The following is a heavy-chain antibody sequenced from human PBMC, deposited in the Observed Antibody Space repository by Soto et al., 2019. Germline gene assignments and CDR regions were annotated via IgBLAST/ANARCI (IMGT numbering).Heavy chain of an antibody. CDR3: ARVGGLYFPGGSCYSDY. CDR2: ARNEAKSYTT. J-gene: IGHJ4*02. V-gene: IGHV3-72*01. D-gene: IGHD2-15*01. Sequence: EVQLVESGGGLVQPGGSLRLSCAASGFTFTDYHMDWVRQAPGKGLEWVGRARNEAKSYTTDYAASVRGRFTISRDDSQNAVYLQMNSLKIDDTAVYYCARVGGLYFPGGSCYSDYWGQGTLVTVSS. CDR1: GFTFTDYH.